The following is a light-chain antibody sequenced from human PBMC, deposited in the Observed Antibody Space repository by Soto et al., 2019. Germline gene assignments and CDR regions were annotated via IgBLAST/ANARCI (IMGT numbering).Light chain of an antibody. CDR1: QSVRST. V-gene: IGKV3-20*01. Sequence: ELVMTQSPAALSLSPGEIPTVSCSASQSVRSTLAWYQQKPGQAPRLLMYGASSRATGIPDRFSGTGSGTDFTLTISRLEPEDFAVYYCQQYGSSPYNFGQGTKVDIK. J-gene: IGKJ2*01. CDR3: QQYGSSPYN. CDR2: GAS.